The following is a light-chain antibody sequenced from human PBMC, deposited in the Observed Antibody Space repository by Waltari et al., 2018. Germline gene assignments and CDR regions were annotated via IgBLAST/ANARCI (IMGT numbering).Light chain of an antibody. J-gene: IGLJ3*02. CDR2: EVN. V-gene: IGLV2-14*01. CDR3: TSPTSSRTWV. CDR1: SSDVGGYNY. Sequence: QSALTQPASVSGSPGQSITISCTGTSSDVGGYNYVSWYQHLPGTATKVLIYEVNNRPSGVSNRFAGSKSGNTASLTISGLQAEDEADYYCTSPTSSRTWVFGGGTKLTVL.